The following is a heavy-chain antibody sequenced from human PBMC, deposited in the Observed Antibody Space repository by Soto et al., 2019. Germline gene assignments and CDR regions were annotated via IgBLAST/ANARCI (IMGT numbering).Heavy chain of an antibody. CDR3: ATGLLNWGVYGMDV. V-gene: IGHV1-24*01. CDR2: FDPEDGET. D-gene: IGHD7-27*01. CDR1: GYTLTELS. J-gene: IGHJ6*02. Sequence: GASVKVSCKVSGYTLTELSMHWVRQAPGKGLEWMGGFDPEDGETIYAQKFQGRVTMTEDTSTDTAYMELSSLRSEDTAVYYCATGLLNWGVYGMDVWGQGTTVTVSS.